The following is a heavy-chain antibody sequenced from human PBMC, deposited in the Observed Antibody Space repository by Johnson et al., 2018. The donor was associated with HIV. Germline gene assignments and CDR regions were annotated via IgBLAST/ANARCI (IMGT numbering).Heavy chain of an antibody. CDR2: ISFDGKNK. V-gene: IGHV3-30*04. D-gene: IGHD2-15*01. J-gene: IGHJ3*02. CDR1: GFTLTNYP. Sequence: QMQLVESGGGVVQPGRSLRLSCAASGFTLTNYPMHWVRQAPGKGLEWVAVISFDGKNKFYADSVKGRFTISRDNSKTTLYLQMNSLRDEDTAVYYCANSLLLDAFNIWGQGTMVTVSS. CDR3: ANSLLLDAFNI.